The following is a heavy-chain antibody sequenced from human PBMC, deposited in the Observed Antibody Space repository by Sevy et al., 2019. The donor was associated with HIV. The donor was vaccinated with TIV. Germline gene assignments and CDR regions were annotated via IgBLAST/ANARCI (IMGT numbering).Heavy chain of an antibody. CDR3: ARERMSSSWDDYYYYGMDV. D-gene: IGHD6-13*01. Sequence: ASVKVSCKASGGTFSSYAISWVRQAPGQGLEWMGGIIPIFGTANYAQKFQGRVTITADESRSTAYMELSSLRSEDTTVYYCARERMSSSWDDYYYYGMDVWGQGTTVTVSS. CDR1: GGTFSSYA. V-gene: IGHV1-69*13. J-gene: IGHJ6*02. CDR2: IIPIFGTA.